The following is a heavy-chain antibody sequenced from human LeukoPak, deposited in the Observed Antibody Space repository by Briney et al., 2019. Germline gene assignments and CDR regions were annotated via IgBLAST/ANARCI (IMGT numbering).Heavy chain of an antibody. CDR3: ARSSHCSSTSCYDYYYYMDV. CDR2: ISYDGSNK. D-gene: IGHD2-2*01. CDR1: GFTFSSYG. V-gene: IGHV3-30*03. Sequence: PGGSLRLSCAASGFTFSSYGMHWVRQAPGKGLEWVAVISYDGSNKYYADSVKGRFIISRDNSKNTLYLQMNSLRAEDTAVYYCARSSHCSSTSCYDYYYYMDVWGKGTTVTVSS. J-gene: IGHJ6*03.